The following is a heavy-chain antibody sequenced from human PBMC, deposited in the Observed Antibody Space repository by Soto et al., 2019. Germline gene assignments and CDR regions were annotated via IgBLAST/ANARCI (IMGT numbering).Heavy chain of an antibody. CDR3: ARGFKGQLWLGNYYYYYGMDV. V-gene: IGHV4-34*01. D-gene: IGHD5-18*01. CDR2: INHSGST. CDR1: VGSFSGYY. J-gene: IGHJ6*02. Sequence: SETLSLTCAVYVGSFSGYYWSLIRQPPGKGLEWIGEINHSGSTNYNPSLKSRVTISVDTSKNQFSLKMSSVTAADTAVYYCARGFKGQLWLGNYYYYYGMDVWGQGNTVT.